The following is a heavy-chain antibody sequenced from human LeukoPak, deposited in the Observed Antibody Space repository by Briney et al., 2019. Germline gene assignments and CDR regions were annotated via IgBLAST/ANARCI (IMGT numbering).Heavy chain of an antibody. CDR2: IRDDGSNK. CDR3: AKDVFMTGYFVDY. CDR1: GFTFSSYG. J-gene: IGHJ4*02. V-gene: IGHV3-30*02. Sequence: PGGSLRLSWAASGFTFSSYGMHWVRQAPGKGLEWVAFIRDDGSNKYYAGSMKGRFTISRDNYKNTLYLQINSLRAEDTAAYYCAKDVFMTGYFVDYWGQGTLVTVSS. D-gene: IGHD3-9*01.